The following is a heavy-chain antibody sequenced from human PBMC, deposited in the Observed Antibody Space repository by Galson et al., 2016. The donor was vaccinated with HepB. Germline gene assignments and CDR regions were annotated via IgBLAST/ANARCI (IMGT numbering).Heavy chain of an antibody. J-gene: IGHJ5*02. CDR3: ASASYFYGPGSYYP. V-gene: IGHV4-31*03. Sequence: TLSLTCTVAAGSISDGGYYWSWIRQHPGKGLEWIGSIYYGGSTSYNPPLRSRVTISVDTSKNHLSLRRSALTAADTAVYYCASASYFYGPGSYYPGGQGTLLTVSS. CDR1: AGSISDGGYY. CDR2: IYYGGST. D-gene: IGHD3-10*01.